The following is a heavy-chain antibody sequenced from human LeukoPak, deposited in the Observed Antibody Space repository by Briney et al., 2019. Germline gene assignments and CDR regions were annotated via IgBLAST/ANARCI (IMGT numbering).Heavy chain of an antibody. CDR2: IYYSGST. CDR1: GGSLSSGDYY. J-gene: IGHJ4*02. CDR3: ARGIWFGELPAPFDY. D-gene: IGHD3-10*01. V-gene: IGHV4-30-4*01. Sequence: SETLSLTCTVSGGSLSSGDYYWGWIRQPPGKGLEWIGHIYYSGSTYYNPSLKSRVTVSVDTSKNQFSLKLSPVTAADTAVYYCARGIWFGELPAPFDYWGQGTLVTVSS.